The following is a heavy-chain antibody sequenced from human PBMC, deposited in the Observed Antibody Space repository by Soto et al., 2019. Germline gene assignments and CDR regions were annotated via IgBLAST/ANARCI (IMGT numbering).Heavy chain of an antibody. CDR3: AKDRSGTTADAFDI. J-gene: IGHJ3*02. CDR1: GFTFSDYY. D-gene: IGHD1-1*01. CDR2: ISSSGSTI. V-gene: IGHV3-11*01. Sequence: PGGSLRLSCAASGFTFSDYYMSWIRQAPGKGLEWVSYISSSGSTIYYADSVKGRFTISRDNAKNSLYLQMNSLRAEDTAVYYCAKDRSGTTADAFDIWGQGTMVTVSS.